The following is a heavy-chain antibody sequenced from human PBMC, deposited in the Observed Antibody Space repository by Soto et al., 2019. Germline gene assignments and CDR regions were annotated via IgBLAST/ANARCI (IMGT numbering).Heavy chain of an antibody. V-gene: IGHV3-23*01. CDR2: ISGGGDTT. CDR1: GFTFNNYA. Sequence: EVQLLESGGGLVQPGGSLRLSCAASGFTFNNYAMTWVRQAPGKGLEWVSAISGGGDTTSYADSVKGRFTVSRDGSXXXXXXXXXXXXXEDTALYYCAKGRGGSGSLTPRVDFWGQGTLVTVSS. CDR3: AKGRGGSGSLTPRVDF. J-gene: IGHJ4*02. D-gene: IGHD3-10*01.